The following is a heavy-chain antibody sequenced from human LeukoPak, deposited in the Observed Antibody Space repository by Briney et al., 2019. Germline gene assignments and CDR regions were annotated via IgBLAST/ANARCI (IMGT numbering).Heavy chain of an antibody. J-gene: IGHJ4*02. D-gene: IGHD1-26*01. Sequence: PGGSLRLSCVASGFTFSSYWMHWVRQAPGNGLVWVSRINSDGSSTSYADSVKGRFTISRDNAKNTLYLQMNSLRAEDTAVYYCARDEVGATTERGYWGQGTLVTVSS. V-gene: IGHV3-74*01. CDR1: GFTFSSYW. CDR3: ARDEVGATTERGY. CDR2: INSDGSST.